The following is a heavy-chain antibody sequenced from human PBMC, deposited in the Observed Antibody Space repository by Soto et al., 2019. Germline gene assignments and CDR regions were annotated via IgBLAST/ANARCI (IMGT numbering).Heavy chain of an antibody. V-gene: IGHV3-43D*04. D-gene: IGHD4-4*01. CDR2: ISWDGGST. CDR1: GFTFDDYA. Sequence: DVQLVESGGVVVQPGGSLRLSCAASGFTFDDYAMHWVRQAPGKGLEWVSLISWDGGSTYYADSVKGRFTISRDNSKNSLYLQMNSLRAEDTALYYCAKDISRYSNYYYGMDVWGQGTTVTVSS. CDR3: AKDISRYSNYYYGMDV. J-gene: IGHJ6*02.